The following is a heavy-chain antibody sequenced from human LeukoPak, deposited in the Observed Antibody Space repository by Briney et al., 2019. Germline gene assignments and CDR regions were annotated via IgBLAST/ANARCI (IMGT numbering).Heavy chain of an antibody. Sequence: SGTLSLTCAVSSGSISSTTWWSWVRQSPGKGLEWIGEINHSGNTYYNPSLTGRVTISVDRSDNQFSLKVNSVTAADTAVYYCALGYHDVWERWGQGTLVTVSS. CDR2: INHSGNT. CDR1: SGSISSTTW. CDR3: ALGYHDVWER. J-gene: IGHJ4*02. D-gene: IGHD1-26*01. V-gene: IGHV4-4*02.